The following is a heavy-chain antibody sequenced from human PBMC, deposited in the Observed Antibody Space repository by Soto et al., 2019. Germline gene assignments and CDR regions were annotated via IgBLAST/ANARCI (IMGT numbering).Heavy chain of an antibody. CDR1: GGSINSASYH. D-gene: IGHD4-17*01. V-gene: IGHV4-31*03. CDR3: ARLDYGDSAFDT. CDR2: IFYTGST. J-gene: IGHJ4*02. Sequence: QVQLHESGPGLVQPSETLSLTCSVSGGSINSASYHWSWLRQHPGKGLEFIGYIFYTGSTYYNPSLDTRLTISVVTSKNPVSLRLNAVPAADSAVYYCARLDYGDSAFDTWGRGILVTVSS.